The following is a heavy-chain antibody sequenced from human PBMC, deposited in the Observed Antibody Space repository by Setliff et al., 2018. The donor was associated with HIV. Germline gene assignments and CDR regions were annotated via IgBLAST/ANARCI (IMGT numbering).Heavy chain of an antibody. CDR1: GFPFSNYW. V-gene: IGHV3-7*01. CDR3: ARDIPPEYPGFDL. CDR2: INQDGSAK. J-gene: IGHJ3*01. D-gene: IGHD6-6*01. Sequence: GSLRLSCAASGFPFSNYWMGWVRQAPGKGLEWVANINQDGSAKDYVDSVKGRFTISRDNAKNSLYLQMNSLRAGDTAMYYCARDIPPEYPGFDLWGQGTVVTVSS.